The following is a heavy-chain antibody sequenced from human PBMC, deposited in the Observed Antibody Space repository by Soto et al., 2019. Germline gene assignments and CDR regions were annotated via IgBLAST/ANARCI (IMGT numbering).Heavy chain of an antibody. Sequence: QVQLVQSGAEVKKPGSSVTVSCKASGGTFSSYAISWVRQAPGHGPEWVGVITPMYGTTNFAHKFQGRVTISADKSTSTAYMELRSLRSEDTAVYYCATDQVNNIAAAGQFDYWGQGTLVTVSS. D-gene: IGHD6-13*01. CDR3: ATDQVNNIAAAGQFDY. CDR2: ITPMYGTT. J-gene: IGHJ4*02. CDR1: GGTFSSYA. V-gene: IGHV1-69*06.